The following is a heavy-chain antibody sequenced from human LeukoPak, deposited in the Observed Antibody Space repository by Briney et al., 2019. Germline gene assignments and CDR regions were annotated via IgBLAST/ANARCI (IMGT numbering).Heavy chain of an antibody. D-gene: IGHD6-19*01. V-gene: IGHV3-21*01. Sequence: PGGSLRLSCAASGFTFSSYNMNWVRQAPGKGLERVSSISGSSSYIYYADSVKGRFTISRGNAKNSLYLQMNSLRAEDTAVYYCARDRISVAATETSFDYWGQGTLVTVSS. CDR1: GFTFSSYN. CDR2: ISGSSSYI. J-gene: IGHJ4*02. CDR3: ARDRISVAATETSFDY.